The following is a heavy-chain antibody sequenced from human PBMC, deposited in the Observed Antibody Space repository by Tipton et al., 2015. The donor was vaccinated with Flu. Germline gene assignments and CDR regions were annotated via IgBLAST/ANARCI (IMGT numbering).Heavy chain of an antibody. CDR3: ARDSVVVPGALIY. V-gene: IGHV4-59*02. CDR2: VSDSGAT. D-gene: IGHD2-2*01. J-gene: IGHJ4*02. Sequence: TLSLTCSVSGDSVTNSYWTWVRQPPGKGLEWIGYVSDSGATDCHPSLKSRVTISLDTSRDRFSLRLNSVTAADTAVYYCARDSVVVPGALIYWGQGTLVTVSS. CDR1: GDSVTNSY.